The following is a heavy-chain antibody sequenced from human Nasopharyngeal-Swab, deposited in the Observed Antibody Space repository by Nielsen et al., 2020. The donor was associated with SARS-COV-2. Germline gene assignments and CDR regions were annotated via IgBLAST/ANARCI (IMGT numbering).Heavy chain of an antibody. J-gene: IGHJ4*02. Sequence: SETLSLTCFVSGASISSQYWTWLRQPPGKGLEWVGYIYDSGVTEYNPPLQSRVTISVDKSKNQLSLRLSSVSAADTAIYYCARGGAGSHWRYYIDYWGQGTLVTVSS. CDR3: ARGGAGSHWRYYIDY. V-gene: IGHV4-59*11. D-gene: IGHD2-8*02. CDR2: IYDSGVT. CDR1: GASISSQY.